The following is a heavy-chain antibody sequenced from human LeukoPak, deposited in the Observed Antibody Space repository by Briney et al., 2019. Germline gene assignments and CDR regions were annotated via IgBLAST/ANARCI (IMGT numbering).Heavy chain of an antibody. Sequence: WVRQAPGKGLEWIGSIYYSGSTCYNPSLKSRVTISVDTSKNQFSLKLSSVTAADTAVYYCARYSSGWFFFLDYWGQGTLVTVSS. CDR3: ARYSSGWFFFLDY. CDR2: IYYSGST. D-gene: IGHD6-19*01. J-gene: IGHJ4*02. V-gene: IGHV4-39*01.